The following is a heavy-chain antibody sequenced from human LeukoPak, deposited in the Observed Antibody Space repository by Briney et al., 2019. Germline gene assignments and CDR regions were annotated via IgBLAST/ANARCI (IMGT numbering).Heavy chain of an antibody. CDR2: IYHSGST. V-gene: IGHV4-30-2*01. CDR1: GGSISSGGYS. Sequence: PSETLSLTCAVSGGSISSGGYSWSWIRQPPGKGLEWIGYIYHSGSTYYNPSLKSRVTISVDTSKNQFSLKLSSVTAADTAVYYCAREGATEFHWFDPWGQGTLVTVSS. CDR3: AREGATEFHWFDP. D-gene: IGHD1-26*01. J-gene: IGHJ5*02.